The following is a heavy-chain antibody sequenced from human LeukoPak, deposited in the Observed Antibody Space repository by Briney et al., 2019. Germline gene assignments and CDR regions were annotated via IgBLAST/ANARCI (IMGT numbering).Heavy chain of an antibody. Sequence: PSETLSLTCTVSGGSISSSSYYWGWIRQPPGKGLEWIGNIYYSGSTYYNPSLKSRVTISVDTSKNQFSLKLSSVTAADTAVYYCARRESIAVAGKEFDYWGQGTLVTVSS. CDR2: IYYSGST. V-gene: IGHV4-39*01. CDR1: GGSISSSSYY. J-gene: IGHJ4*02. D-gene: IGHD6-19*01. CDR3: ARRESIAVAGKEFDY.